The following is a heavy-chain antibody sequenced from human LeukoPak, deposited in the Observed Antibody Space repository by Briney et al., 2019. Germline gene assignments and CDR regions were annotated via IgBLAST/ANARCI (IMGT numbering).Heavy chain of an antibody. CDR2: IRSSGSI. J-gene: IGHJ5*01. Sequence: AGGSLRLSCAASGFTFSDYYMSWIRQAPGKGLEWVSYIRSSGSIYYADSVKGRFTISRENAKSSMYLKTNSLRAEATVVYYCARVGDRSGYYMAMYNWFDPWGQGTLVTVSS. CDR1: GFTFSDYY. CDR3: ARVGDRSGYYMAMYNWFDP. V-gene: IGHV3-11*01. D-gene: IGHD3-3*01.